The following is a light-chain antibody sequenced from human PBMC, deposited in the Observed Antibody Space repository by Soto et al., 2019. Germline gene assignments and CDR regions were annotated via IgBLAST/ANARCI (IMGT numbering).Light chain of an antibody. Sequence: QSVLTQPPSVSGSPGQRVSISCTGSTSNIGAHYDVYWYQHLPGTAPKLLIYGDNNRPSGVPDRFSGSKSGTSASLAITRLQAEDEADYYCQSYDISLHNYVFGTGTKLTVL. CDR3: QSYDISLHNYV. CDR1: TSNIGAHYD. V-gene: IGLV1-40*01. J-gene: IGLJ1*01. CDR2: GDN.